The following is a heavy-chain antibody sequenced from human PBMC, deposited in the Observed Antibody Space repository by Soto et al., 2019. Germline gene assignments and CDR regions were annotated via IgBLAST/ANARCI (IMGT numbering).Heavy chain of an antibody. CDR1: GGSISSSSYY. Sequence: SETLSLTCTVSGGSISSSSYYWGWIRQPPGKGLEWIGSIYYSGSTYYNPSLKSRVTISVDTSKNQFSLKLSSVTAADTAVYYCARLIDGSPYYYYMDVWGKGTTVTVSS. CDR3: ARLIDGSPYYYYMDV. D-gene: IGHD3-16*02. J-gene: IGHJ6*03. CDR2: IYYSGST. V-gene: IGHV4-39*01.